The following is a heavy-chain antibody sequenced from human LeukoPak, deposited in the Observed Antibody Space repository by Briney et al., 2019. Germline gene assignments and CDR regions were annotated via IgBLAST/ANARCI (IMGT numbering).Heavy chain of an antibody. CDR1: GGSISSSSYY. V-gene: IGHV4-39*01. J-gene: IGHJ4*02. Sequence: PSETLSLTSTVSGGSISSSSYYWGWIRQPPGKGLEWIGSIYYSGSTYYNPSLKSRVTISVDTSKNQFSLKLSSVTAADTAMYYCASRTVTTDFDYWGQGTLVTVSS. CDR3: ASRTVTTDFDY. D-gene: IGHD4-11*01. CDR2: IYYSGST.